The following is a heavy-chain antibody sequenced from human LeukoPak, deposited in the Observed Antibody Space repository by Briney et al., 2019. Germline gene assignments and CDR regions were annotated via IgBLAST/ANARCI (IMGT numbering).Heavy chain of an antibody. CDR1: GGSISSGGYS. V-gene: IGHV4-30-2*01. CDR3: ARDDPRYSGSYYFSNAFDI. Sequence: SETLSLTCAVSGGSISSGGYSWSWIRQPPGKGLEWIGYIYHSGSTYYNPSLKSRVTMSVDTSKNQFSLKLSSVTAADTAVYYCARDDPRYSGSYYFSNAFDIWGQGTMVTVSS. CDR2: IYHSGST. J-gene: IGHJ3*02. D-gene: IGHD1-26*01.